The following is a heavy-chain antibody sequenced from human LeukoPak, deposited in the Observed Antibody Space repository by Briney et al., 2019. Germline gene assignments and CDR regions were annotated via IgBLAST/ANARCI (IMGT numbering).Heavy chain of an antibody. CDR1: GYTFTGYY. D-gene: IGHD3-22*01. V-gene: IGHV1-2*04. J-gene: IGHJ5*02. CDR3: ARGQNYYDSPFDP. Sequence: ASVKVSCKASGYTFTGYYMHWVRQAPGQGLEWMGWINPNSGGTNYAQKFQGWVTMTRDTSISTAYMELSRLRSDDTAVYYCARGQNYYDSPFDPWGQGTLVTVSS. CDR2: INPNSGGT.